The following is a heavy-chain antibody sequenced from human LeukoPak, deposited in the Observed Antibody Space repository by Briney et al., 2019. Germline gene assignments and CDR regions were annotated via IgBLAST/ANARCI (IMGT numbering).Heavy chain of an antibody. D-gene: IGHD2-15*01. J-gene: IGHJ4*02. Sequence: ASVKVSCKASGYTFTSYAMHWVRQAPGQRLEWMGWINAGNGNTKYSQEFQGRVTITRDTSASTAYMELSSLRSEDMAVYYCARDERYCGGGSCSDYGDYGGYFDYWGQGTLVTVSS. V-gene: IGHV1-3*03. CDR2: INAGNGNT. CDR3: ARDERYCGGGSCSDYGDYGGYFDY. CDR1: GYTFTSYA.